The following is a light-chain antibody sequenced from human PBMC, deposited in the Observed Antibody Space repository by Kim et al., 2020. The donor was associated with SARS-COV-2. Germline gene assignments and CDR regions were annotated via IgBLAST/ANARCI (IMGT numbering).Light chain of an antibody. V-gene: IGLV4-69*01. Sequence: ASVGLTCTLSSGHSNFAIAWHQQQPEKGPRYLMKLDSDGSHTKGDGIPDRFSGSSSGAERYLIISNLQSEDEADYYCQTWVTGIRVFGGGTQLTVL. CDR2: LDSDGSH. J-gene: IGLJ3*02. CDR3: QTWVTGIRV. CDR1: SGHSNFA.